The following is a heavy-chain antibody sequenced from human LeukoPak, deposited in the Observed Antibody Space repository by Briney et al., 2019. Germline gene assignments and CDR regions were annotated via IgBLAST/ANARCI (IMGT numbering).Heavy chain of an antibody. CDR1: GGSISNYY. CDR3: ARVGPDFVSYYYYMDV. V-gene: IGHV4-4*07. D-gene: IGHD3-3*01. CDR2: IYTSGST. Sequence: PSETLSLTCTVSGGSISNYYWRWIRQPPGKGLEWIGRIYTSGSTNYNPSLKSRVTISVDKSKNQFSLKVSSVTAADTAVYYCARVGPDFVSYYYYMDVWGKGTTVTVSS. J-gene: IGHJ6*03.